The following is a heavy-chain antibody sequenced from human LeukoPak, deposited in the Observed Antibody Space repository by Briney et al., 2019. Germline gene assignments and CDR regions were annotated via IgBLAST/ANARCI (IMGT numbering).Heavy chain of an antibody. CDR2: ISYDGSNK. CDR3: ARDGGWELLYFDY. D-gene: IGHD1-26*01. V-gene: IGHV3-30*04. J-gene: IGHJ4*02. Sequence: GGSLRLPCAASGFTFSSYAMHWVRQAPGKGLEWVAVISYDGSNKYYADSVKGRFTISRDNSENTLYLQMNSLRAEDTAVYYCARDGGWELLYFDYWGQGTLVTVSS. CDR1: GFTFSSYA.